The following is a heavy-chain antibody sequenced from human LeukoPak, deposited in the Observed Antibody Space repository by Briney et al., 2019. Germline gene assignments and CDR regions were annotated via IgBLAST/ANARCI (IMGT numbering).Heavy chain of an antibody. J-gene: IGHJ4*02. D-gene: IGHD6-6*01. CDR1: GFPFSRYS. Sequence: GGSLRLSCAASGFPFSRYSMNWVRQAPGKGLEWVSSITSSSGYIHYADSVKGRFTISRDNAKNSLYLQLNSLRAEDTAVYYCAREITSSSSFDSWGQGTLVTVSS. CDR2: ITSSSGYI. V-gene: IGHV3-21*01. CDR3: AREITSSSSFDS.